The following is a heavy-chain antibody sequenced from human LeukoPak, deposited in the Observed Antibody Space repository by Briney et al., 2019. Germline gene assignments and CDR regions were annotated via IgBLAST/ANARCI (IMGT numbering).Heavy chain of an antibody. CDR2: IYYAGST. V-gene: IGHV4-59*12. Sequence: AESLSLTCSVSGGSINTYYWSWIRQTPGRGLEWIAFIYYAGSTNYNPSLKSRFTLSGDTSRNQFFLKLTTVTAADTALYYCARGANRLDSWGRGTLVTVSS. J-gene: IGHJ4*02. CDR1: GGSINTYY. D-gene: IGHD1-14*01. CDR3: ARGANRLDS.